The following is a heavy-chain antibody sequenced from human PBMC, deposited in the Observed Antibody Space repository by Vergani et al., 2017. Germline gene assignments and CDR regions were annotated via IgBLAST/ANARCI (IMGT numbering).Heavy chain of an antibody. CDR1: GYTFTSYY. V-gene: IGHV1-46*01. CDR2: INPSVGST. Sequence: QVQLVQSGAEVKKPGASVKVSCKASGYTFTSYYMHWVRQAPGQGLEWMGIINPSVGSTSYAQKFQGKVTMTRDTSTSTVYMELGSLRSEGTAVYYCASDSRRDAFDIGGQGTMVTVSS. CDR3: ASDSRRDAFDI. J-gene: IGHJ3*02.